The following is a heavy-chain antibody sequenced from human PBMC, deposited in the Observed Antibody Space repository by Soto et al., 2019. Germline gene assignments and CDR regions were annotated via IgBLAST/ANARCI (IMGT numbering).Heavy chain of an antibody. CDR2: TSYDGSKK. V-gene: IGHV3-30*18. CDR3: AKTRTIFGVVSRQYFDY. CDR1: GFSFSDYG. Sequence: QVQLVESGGGVVQPGRSQRLSCAASGFSFSDYGMHWVRQPPGKGLEWVAYTSYDGSKKYYADSVMGRFTISRDNSKNTLFLQMNRLRPEDTAMYYCAKTRTIFGVVSRQYFDYWGQGTLVTVSS. D-gene: IGHD3-3*01. J-gene: IGHJ4*02.